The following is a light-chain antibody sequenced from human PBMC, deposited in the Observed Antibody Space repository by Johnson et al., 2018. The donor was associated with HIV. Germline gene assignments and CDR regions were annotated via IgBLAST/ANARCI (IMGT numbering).Light chain of an antibody. CDR3: GTWDNSLSAGV. CDR1: SSNIGNNY. CDR2: ENN. V-gene: IGLV1-51*02. Sequence: QSVLTQPPSMSAAPGQKVTISCSTSSSNIGNNYVSWYQQLPGTAPKLLIYENNKRPSGIPDRFSGSKSGTSATLGITGLQTGDEADYYCGTWDNSLSAGVFGTGTKVTVL. J-gene: IGLJ1*01.